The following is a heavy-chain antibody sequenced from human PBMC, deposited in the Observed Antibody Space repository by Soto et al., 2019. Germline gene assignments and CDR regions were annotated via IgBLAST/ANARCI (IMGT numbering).Heavy chain of an antibody. V-gene: IGHV3-30-3*01. D-gene: IGHD1-26*01. CDR1: GFTFSSYA. J-gene: IGHJ4*02. CDR2: ISYDGSDK. CDR3: VRGGGSFVFDY. Sequence: QVQLVESGGGVVQPGRSLRLSCAASGFTFSSYAMHWVRQAPGKGLDWVAVISYDGSDKYYADSVKGRFTISRDNSKNALYLQMNSLRTEDTAVYYCVRGGGSFVFDYWGQGTLVTVSS.